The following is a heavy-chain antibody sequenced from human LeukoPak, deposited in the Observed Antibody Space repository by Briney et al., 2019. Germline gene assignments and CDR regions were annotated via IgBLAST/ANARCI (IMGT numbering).Heavy chain of an antibody. Sequence: PSETLSLTCTVSGGSISSSSYYWGWIRQPPGKGLEWIGSIYYSGSTYYNPSLKSRVTISVDTSKNQFSLKLSSVTAADTAVYYCARHRDCSSTSCYIRREDAFDIRGQGTMVTVSS. J-gene: IGHJ3*02. CDR3: ARHRDCSSTSCYIRREDAFDI. CDR2: IYYSGST. CDR1: GGSISSSSYY. D-gene: IGHD2-2*02. V-gene: IGHV4-39*01.